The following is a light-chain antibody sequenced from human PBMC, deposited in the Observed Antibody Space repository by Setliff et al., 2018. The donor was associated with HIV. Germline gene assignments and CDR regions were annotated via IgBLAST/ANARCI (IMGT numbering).Light chain of an antibody. J-gene: IGLJ1*01. CDR2: DVS. CDR3: SSYTGSGTFV. CDR1: SSDVGGYNY. Sequence: QSALTQPASVSGSPGQSITISCTGTSSDVGGYNYVAWYQEHPGKAPKLMIYDVSNRPSGVSNRFSGSKSGSTASLTISGLLAEDESDYYCSSYTGSGTFVFGGGTRSPS. V-gene: IGLV2-14*03.